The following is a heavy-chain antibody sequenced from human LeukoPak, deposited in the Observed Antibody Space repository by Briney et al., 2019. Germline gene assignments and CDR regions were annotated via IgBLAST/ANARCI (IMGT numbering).Heavy chain of an antibody. D-gene: IGHD3-22*01. V-gene: IGHV5-51*01. CDR1: GYSFTSYW. J-gene: IGHJ4*02. CDR2: IYPGDSDT. Sequence: GESLKISCKGSGYSFTSYWIGWVRQMPGKGLEWMGIIYPGDSDTRYSPSFQGQVTISADKSISTAYLQWSSLKASDTAIYYCARQDGDYYESGDYYSPYYFDYWGQGTLVTVSS. CDR3: ARQDGDYYESGDYYSPYYFDY.